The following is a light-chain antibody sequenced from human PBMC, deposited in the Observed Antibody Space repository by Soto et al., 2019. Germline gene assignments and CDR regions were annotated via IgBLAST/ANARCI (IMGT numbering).Light chain of an antibody. Sequence: ETVLTQSPGTLSLSPGERATLSCRASQSVSSSFLAWYQQKRGQAPRLLIYGASSRATGIPDRFSGSGSGTDFTLTITSLGPEDFAFYYCHQRQRWPRTFGQGTKV. CDR3: HQRQRWPRT. CDR1: QSVSSSF. V-gene: IGKV3-20*01. CDR2: GAS. J-gene: IGKJ1*01.